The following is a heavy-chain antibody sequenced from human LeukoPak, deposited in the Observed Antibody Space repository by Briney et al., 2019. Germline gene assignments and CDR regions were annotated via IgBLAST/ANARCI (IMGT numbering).Heavy chain of an antibody. D-gene: IGHD3-10*01. CDR1: GYTFTGYY. V-gene: IGHV1-2*02. J-gene: IGHJ4*02. Sequence: ASVKVSCTAAGYTFTGYYIHWVRQAPGQGLEWRGWINPNSGGTNYAQKFQGRVTMPRDTSLSTDYMELSRLRSDDTAVYYCARRSGSYYRTFDYWGQGTLVTVSS. CDR2: INPNSGGT. CDR3: ARRSGSYYRTFDY.